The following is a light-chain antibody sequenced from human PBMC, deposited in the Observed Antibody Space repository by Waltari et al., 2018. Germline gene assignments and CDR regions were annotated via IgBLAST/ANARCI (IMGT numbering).Light chain of an antibody. V-gene: IGLV2-8*01. CDR1: SSDVGGYNY. J-gene: IGLJ2*01. CDR3: SSFAASNTVL. Sequence: QSALTQPPSASGSPGQSVTISCTGTSSDVGGYNYVSWYQQHPGKAPKLMIDEVSQRPSGVPDPFSGSKSGNTASLTVSGLQAEDEADYYCSSFAASNTVLVGGGTKLTVL. CDR2: EVS.